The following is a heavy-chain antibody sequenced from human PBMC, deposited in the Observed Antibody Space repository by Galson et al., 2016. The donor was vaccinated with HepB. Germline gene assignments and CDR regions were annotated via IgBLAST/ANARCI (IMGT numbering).Heavy chain of an antibody. D-gene: IGHD3-10*01. J-gene: IGHJ4*02. CDR1: GFTFSSYT. CDR2: ISSSSSYI. V-gene: IGHV3-21*01. Sequence: SLRLSCAASGFTFSSYTMNWVRQAPGKGLEWVSSISSSSSYIYYADSVQGRFTISRDNAKNSLYLQMNSLRAEATAVYYCARDYYAPDFDYWGQGTMVTVSS. CDR3: ARDYYAPDFDY.